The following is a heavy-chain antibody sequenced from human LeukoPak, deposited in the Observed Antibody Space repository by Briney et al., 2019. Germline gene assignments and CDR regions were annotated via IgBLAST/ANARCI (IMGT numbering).Heavy chain of an antibody. V-gene: IGHV3-30*02. CDR1: GLIFRSYG. J-gene: IGHJ3*01. D-gene: IGHD6-13*01. CDR3: AKAGSNSWGNFDV. Sequence: GGSLRLSCAASGLIFRSYGIHWVRQAPGKGLEWVAFIRDDGSTKYYADSVKGRFTISRDNSKSTLYLQMNSLRVEDTAIYYCAKAGSNSWGNFDVWGQGTMVTVSS. CDR2: IRDDGSTK.